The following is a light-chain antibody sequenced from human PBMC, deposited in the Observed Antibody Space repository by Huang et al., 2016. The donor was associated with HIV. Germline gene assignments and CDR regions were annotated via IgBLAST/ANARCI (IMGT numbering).Light chain of an antibody. CDR1: QTVGTN. V-gene: IGKV3-15*01. Sequence: EIVMTQSPATLSVSPGERATLSCRASQTVGTNLACYQQKPGQAPRLLIYCASTRATGIPARFSGSGSGTEFTLTISSLQSEDFAIYYCQQYKNWPPGYTFGQGTKLDIK. J-gene: IGKJ2*01. CDR3: QQYKNWPPGYT. CDR2: CAS.